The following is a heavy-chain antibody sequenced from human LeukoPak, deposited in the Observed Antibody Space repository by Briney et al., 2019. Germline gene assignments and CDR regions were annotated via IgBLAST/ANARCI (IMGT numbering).Heavy chain of an antibody. V-gene: IGHV3-53*01. D-gene: IGHD3-22*01. CDR2: IYSGGST. J-gene: IGHJ3*02. CDR3: ARDWSYDSSGYYYDAFDI. Sequence: GGSLRLSCAASGFTVSSNYMSWVRQAPGKGLEWVSVIYSGGSTYYADSVKGRFTISRDNSKNTLYLQMNSLRAEDTAVYYCARDWSYDSSGYYYDAFDIWGQGTMVTVSS. CDR1: GFTVSSNY.